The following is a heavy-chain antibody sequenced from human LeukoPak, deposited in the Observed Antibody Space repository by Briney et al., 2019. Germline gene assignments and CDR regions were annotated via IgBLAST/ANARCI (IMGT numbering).Heavy chain of an antibody. V-gene: IGHV4-39*07. CDR2: VHHSGST. Sequence: SETLSLTCTISGGSISSSNYYWAWIRQPPGKGLGWIGEVHHSGSTHYNPSLKSRVTISVDKSKNHFSLKLTSVTAADTAVYYCARRSSGWYFDYWGQGTLVTVSS. CDR3: ARRSSGWYFDY. CDR1: GGSISSSNYY. J-gene: IGHJ4*02. D-gene: IGHD6-19*01.